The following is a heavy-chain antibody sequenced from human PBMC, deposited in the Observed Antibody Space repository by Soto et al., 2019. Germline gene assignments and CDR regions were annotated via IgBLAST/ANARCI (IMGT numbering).Heavy chain of an antibody. CDR3: AGTTGTTGGVYYYYGMDV. CDR1: GFTFSSYS. D-gene: IGHD1-1*01. V-gene: IGHV3-21*01. Sequence: EVQLVESGGGLVKPGGSLRLSCAASGFTFSSYSMNWVRQAPGKGLEWVSSISSSSSYIYYADSVKGRFTISRDNAKNSLYLQMNSLRAEDTAVYYCAGTTGTTGGVYYYYGMDVWGQGTTVTVSS. J-gene: IGHJ6*02. CDR2: ISSSSSYI.